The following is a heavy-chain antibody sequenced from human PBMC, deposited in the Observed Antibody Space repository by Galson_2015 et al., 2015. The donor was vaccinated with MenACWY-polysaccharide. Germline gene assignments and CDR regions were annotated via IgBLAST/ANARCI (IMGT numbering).Heavy chain of an antibody. D-gene: IGHD2-2*01. J-gene: IGHJ4*02. CDR1: GFTFSSYA. Sequence: SLRLSCAASGFTFSSYAMHWVRQAPGKGLEWVTIISYDAANKYYADTVKGRFAISRDNSKNTLYLQMNSLRAEDTALYYCSREYCSSTSCQLIDCWGQGTLVTVSS. CDR3: SREYCSSTSCQLIDC. CDR2: ISYDAANK. V-gene: IGHV3-30*09.